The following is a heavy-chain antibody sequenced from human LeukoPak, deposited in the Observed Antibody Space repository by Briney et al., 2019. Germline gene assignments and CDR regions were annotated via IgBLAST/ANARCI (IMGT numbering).Heavy chain of an antibody. CDR1: GFTFSSYA. Sequence: GGSLRLSCAASGFTFSSYAMNWVRQAPGKGLEWVSLIYSGGSTYYADSVKGRFTISRDNSKNTLYLQMNSLRAEDTAVYYCARDKYSYGYGDWFDPWGQGTLVTVSS. CDR3: ARDKYSYGYGDWFDP. CDR2: IYSGGST. D-gene: IGHD5-18*01. J-gene: IGHJ5*02. V-gene: IGHV3-66*01.